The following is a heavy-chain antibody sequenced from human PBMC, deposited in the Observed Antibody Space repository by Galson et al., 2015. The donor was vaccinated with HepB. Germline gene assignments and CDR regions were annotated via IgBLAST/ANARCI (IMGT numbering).Heavy chain of an antibody. CDR3: AKVAGWLGRNYYMDV. CDR1: GFSFSNYA. Sequence: SLRLSCAASGFSFSNYAVYWVRQAPGRGLEWVTFISNDGSNKYYADSVKGRFTISRDNSKNTLYLQMNSLRVEDTAIYYCAKVAGWLGRNYYMDVWGKGTTVTVSS. CDR2: ISNDGSNK. J-gene: IGHJ6*03. V-gene: IGHV3-30-3*01. D-gene: IGHD6-19*01.